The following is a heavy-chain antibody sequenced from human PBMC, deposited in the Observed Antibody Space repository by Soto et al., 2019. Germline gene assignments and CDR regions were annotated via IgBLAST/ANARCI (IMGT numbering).Heavy chain of an antibody. CDR3: ARLGASTYYDSSGSPSDHYCIDV. J-gene: IGHJ6*02. V-gene: IGHV1-2*02. D-gene: IGHD3-22*01. CDR1: GYTFTGYY. CDR2: INPNSGGT. Sequence: GASVKVSCKASGYTFTGYYMHWVRQAPGQGLEWMGWINPNSGGTNYAQKFEGRVTMTRDRSISTAYMELSRLRSDDTAVYYCARLGASTYYDSSGSPSDHYCIDVWGQGTTVTVSS.